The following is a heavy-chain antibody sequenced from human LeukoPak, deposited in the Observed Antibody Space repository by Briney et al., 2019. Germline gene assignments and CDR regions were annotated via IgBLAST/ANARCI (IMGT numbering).Heavy chain of an antibody. J-gene: IGHJ3*02. CDR2: IKQDGSEK. V-gene: IGHV3-7*01. CDR3: ARDSRVSDAFDI. Sequence: PGGSLRLSCAACGFTFSSYLMSWVRQAPGKGLEWVANIKQDGSEKYYVDSVKGRFTISRDNAKNSLYLQMNSLRAEDTAVYYCARDSRVSDAFDIWGQGKMVTVSS. D-gene: IGHD3-22*01. CDR1: GFTFSSYL.